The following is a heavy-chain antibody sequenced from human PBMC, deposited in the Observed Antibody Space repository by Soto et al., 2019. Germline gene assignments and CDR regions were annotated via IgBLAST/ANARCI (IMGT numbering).Heavy chain of an antibody. Sequence: GASVKVSCKASGYTFTRYYINWVRQATGQGLEWMGWMNPNSGNTGYAQKFQGRVTVTRNTSISTAYMELSSLRSEDTAVYYCAREGRCSSTRCYGSYGMDVWGQGTTVTVSS. D-gene: IGHD2-2*01. J-gene: IGHJ6*02. V-gene: IGHV1-8*01. CDR1: GYTFTRYY. CDR3: AREGRCSSTRCYGSYGMDV. CDR2: MNPNSGNT.